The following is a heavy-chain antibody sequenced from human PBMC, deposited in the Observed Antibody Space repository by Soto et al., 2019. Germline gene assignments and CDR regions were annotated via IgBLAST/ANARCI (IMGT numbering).Heavy chain of an antibody. CDR2: ISSSSSYT. Sequence: QVQLVESGGGLVKPGGSLRLSCAASGFTFSDYYMSWIRQAPGKGLEWVSYISSSSSYTNYADSVKGRFTISRDNAKNSLYLQMNSLRAEDTAVYYCARRYCSGTSCPYSSFDSWGQGTLVTVSS. D-gene: IGHD2-2*01. V-gene: IGHV3-11*05. CDR1: GFTFSDYY. J-gene: IGHJ5*01. CDR3: ARRYCSGTSCPYSSFDS.